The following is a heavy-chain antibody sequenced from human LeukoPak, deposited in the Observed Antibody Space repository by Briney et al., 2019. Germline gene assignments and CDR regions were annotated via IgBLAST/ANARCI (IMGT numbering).Heavy chain of an antibody. J-gene: IGHJ4*02. Sequence: GAALKISFKGSGYRFTSYWITWVRQMPGKGLGWMGTIDPSDSYTNYSPSFQGHVTISADKSIGTAFLQWSSLKASDTAMYYCARHGSSGWYDYWGQGTLVTVSS. V-gene: IGHV5-10-1*01. CDR1: GYRFTSYW. CDR2: IDPSDSYT. CDR3: ARHGSSGWYDY. D-gene: IGHD6-19*01.